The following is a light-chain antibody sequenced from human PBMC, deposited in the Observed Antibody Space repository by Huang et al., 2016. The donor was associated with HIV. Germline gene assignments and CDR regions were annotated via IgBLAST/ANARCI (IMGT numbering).Light chain of an antibody. CDR1: QSGSSN. Sequence: EMVMTQSPATLSVSPGEGATLSCRASQSGSSNLAWYQQKPGQAPRLHIYGASTRATGIPARFSGSGSGTEFTLTISSLQSEDLSVYYCLQYTTWPPVTFGQGTRLE. CDR2: GAS. J-gene: IGKJ5*01. CDR3: LQYTTWPPVT. V-gene: IGKV3D-15*01.